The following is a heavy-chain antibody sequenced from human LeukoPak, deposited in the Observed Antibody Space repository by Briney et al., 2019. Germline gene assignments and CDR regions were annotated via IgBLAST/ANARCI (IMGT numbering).Heavy chain of an antibody. D-gene: IGHD6-19*01. V-gene: IGHV4-59*01. CDR2: TYYSGST. CDR3: ARGTAVAGT. CDR1: GDSISNYY. J-gene: IGHJ5*02. Sequence: PSETLSLTCTVSGDSISNYYWSWIRQSPGKGLEWIGYTYYSGSTNYNPSLKSRVTISVDTSKNQFSLRLSSVTAAGTAVYYCARGTAVAGTWGQGTLVTVSS.